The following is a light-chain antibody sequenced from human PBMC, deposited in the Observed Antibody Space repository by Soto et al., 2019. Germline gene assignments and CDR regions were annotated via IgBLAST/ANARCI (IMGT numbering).Light chain of an antibody. CDR3: QQRGNWPPIT. CDR1: QSVVSY. CDR2: DTS. J-gene: IGKJ5*01. V-gene: IGKV3-11*01. Sequence: EIVLTQSPATLSLSPGERATLSCRASQSVVSYLAWYQQKPGRAPRLLIYDTSNRATGIPARFSGSGSGTDFTLTISSLEPDDFAIYYCQQRGNWPPITFGQGTRLEIK.